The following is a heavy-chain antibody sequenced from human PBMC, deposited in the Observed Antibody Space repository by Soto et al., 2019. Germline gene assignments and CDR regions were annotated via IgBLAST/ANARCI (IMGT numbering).Heavy chain of an antibody. J-gene: IGHJ6*02. CDR2: IKSKTDGGTT. D-gene: IGHD3-16*01. V-gene: IGHV3-15*07. CDR3: TTVIYYDYVWYGMDV. CDR1: GFTFSNAW. Sequence: GGPLRLSCAASGFTFSNAWMNRVRQAPGKGLEWVGRIKSKTDGGTTDYAAPVKGRFTISRDDSKNTLYLQMNSLKTEDTAVYYCTTVIYYDYVWYGMDVWGQGTTVTVSS.